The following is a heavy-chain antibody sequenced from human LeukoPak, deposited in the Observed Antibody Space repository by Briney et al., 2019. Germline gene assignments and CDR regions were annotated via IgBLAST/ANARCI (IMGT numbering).Heavy chain of an antibody. CDR3: AKDHHYYGSGSYLKIDY. CDR1: GFTFSSYG. CDR2: IRYDGSNK. D-gene: IGHD3-10*01. J-gene: IGHJ4*02. V-gene: IGHV3-30*02. Sequence: AGSLRLSCAASGFTFSSYGMHWVRQAPGKWLEWVAFIRYDGSNKYYADSVKGRFTNSRDNSKNSLYLQMNSLRAEDTAVYYCAKDHHYYGSGSYLKIDYWGQGTLVTVSS.